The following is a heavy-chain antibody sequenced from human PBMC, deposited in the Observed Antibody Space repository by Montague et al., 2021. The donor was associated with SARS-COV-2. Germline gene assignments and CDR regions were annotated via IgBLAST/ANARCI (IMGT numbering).Heavy chain of an antibody. CDR3: ARQITMVREPFDS. CDR2: IYYYGSV. CDR1: GDSVSRSY. V-gene: IGHV4-59*08. Sequence: SETLSLTCTVAGDSVSRSYWNWIRQSPGKGLEWIGHIYYYGSVNYNPSLKSRLSISLDTSKNQLSLTLTSVTAADTATYYCARQITMVREPFDSWGQGTLVLVSS. J-gene: IGHJ4*02. D-gene: IGHD3-10*01.